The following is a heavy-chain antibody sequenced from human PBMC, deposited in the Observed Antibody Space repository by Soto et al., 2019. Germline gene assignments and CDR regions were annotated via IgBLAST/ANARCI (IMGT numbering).Heavy chain of an antibody. CDR3: ARSSGSYSDFDF. CDR1: GYTFSNCH. J-gene: IGHJ4*02. V-gene: IGHV1-2*02. Sequence: GASVKVSCKASGYTFSNCHIHWVRQAPGQGLEWLGWIEPNSGGTKYAQKFQGRVTVTREPSITTDFMELDSLKSDDTAVYYCARSSGSYSDFDFWGQGTLVTVSS. CDR2: IEPNSGGT. D-gene: IGHD1-26*01.